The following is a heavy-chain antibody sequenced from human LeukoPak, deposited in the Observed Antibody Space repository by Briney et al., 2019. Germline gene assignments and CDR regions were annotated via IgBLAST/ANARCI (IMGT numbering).Heavy chain of an antibody. Sequence: PGGSLRLSCAASGFTFSRYGMHWVRQAPGKGLEWVAFIRYDGSNKYYADSVKGRFTISRDNSKNTLYLQMNSLRAEDTAVYYCAKEPLDWLLFGPIDYWGQGTLVTVSS. D-gene: IGHD3-9*01. CDR3: AKEPLDWLLFGPIDY. V-gene: IGHV3-30*02. J-gene: IGHJ4*02. CDR1: GFTFSRYG. CDR2: IRYDGSNK.